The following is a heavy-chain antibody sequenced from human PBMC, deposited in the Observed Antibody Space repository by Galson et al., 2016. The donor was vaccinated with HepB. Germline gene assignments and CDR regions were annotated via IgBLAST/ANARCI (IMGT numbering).Heavy chain of an antibody. CDR2: ISHSGRP. Sequence: ETLSLTCGVSGGSFSGYYWSWIRQPPGKGLEWIGEISHSGRPNYNPALKSRVTISVDTSKKQFSLRLSSVTAADTAVYYCARGRIISMIRGVMIEYWGQGTLVTVSS. J-gene: IGHJ4*02. CDR1: GGSFSGYY. V-gene: IGHV4-34*01. D-gene: IGHD3-10*01. CDR3: ARGRIISMIRGVMIEY.